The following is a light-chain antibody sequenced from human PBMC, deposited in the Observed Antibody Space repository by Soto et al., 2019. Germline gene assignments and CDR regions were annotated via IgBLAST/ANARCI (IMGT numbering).Light chain of an antibody. J-gene: IGKJ5*01. CDR1: QVISTS. CDR3: QQLFDSPIT. V-gene: IGKV1-9*01. Sequence: EIQMTQSPSSLSASAGDRVTVACRASQVISTSLAWYQVKPGKAPKLLIYAASTLESGVPSRFSATVSGTEFSLTITSLQPEDFATYYCQQLFDSPITFGQGTRLQI. CDR2: AAS.